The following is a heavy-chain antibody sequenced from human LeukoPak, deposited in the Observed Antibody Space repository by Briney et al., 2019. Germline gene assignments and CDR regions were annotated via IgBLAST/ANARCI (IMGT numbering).Heavy chain of an antibody. J-gene: IGHJ4*02. Sequence: SETLSLTCTVSGGSISSSTYYWGWIRQPPGKGLEWIGSIYYSGSTYYNPSVKSRLTISVDTSKNQFSLKLSFVTAADTAVYYCARHYPRGHNNDRSGYIYPFDYWGQGTLVTVSS. CDR3: ARHYPRGHNNDRSGYIYPFDY. CDR2: IYYSGST. V-gene: IGHV4-39*01. D-gene: IGHD3-22*01. CDR1: GGSISSSTYY.